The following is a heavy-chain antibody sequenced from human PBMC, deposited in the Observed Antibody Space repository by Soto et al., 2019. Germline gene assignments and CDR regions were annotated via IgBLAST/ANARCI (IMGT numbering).Heavy chain of an antibody. CDR2: IHYSGIS. CDR3: ARGNWNFDS. Sequence: QLQLQESGPGLVKPSETLSLICNVSGGSVSSGGYYWAWIRQPPGKRLEWIASIHYSGISYYNPSLKSKLLISLDTSKNQFSLNLNSVTAADTAVYYCARGNWNFDSWGQGTLVTVSS. CDR1: GGSVSSGGYY. D-gene: IGHD3-3*01. J-gene: IGHJ4*02. V-gene: IGHV4-39*01.